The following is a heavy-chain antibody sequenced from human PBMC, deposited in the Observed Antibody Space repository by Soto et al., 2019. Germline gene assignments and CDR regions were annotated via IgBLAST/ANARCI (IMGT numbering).Heavy chain of an antibody. D-gene: IGHD3-3*01. CDR2: IIPIFGTA. CDR3: ARARNTIFGVVSGPGAYFDP. V-gene: IGHV1-69*06. J-gene: IGHJ5*02. Sequence: SVKVSCKASGGTFSSYAISWVRQAPGQGLEWMGGIIPIFGTANYAQKFQGRVTITADKSTSTAYMELSSLRSEDTAVYYCARARNTIFGVVSGPGAYFDPWGQGTLVTVSS. CDR1: GGTFSSYA.